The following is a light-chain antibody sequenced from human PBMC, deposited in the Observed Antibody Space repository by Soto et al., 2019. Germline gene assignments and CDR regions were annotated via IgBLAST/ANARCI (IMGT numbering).Light chain of an antibody. Sequence: DIPMTQSPSTLSASVGDRVTITCRASQSISTWLDWYQQKPGKAPKLLIYKASSLRNGVPSRFSGSGSGTEFTLTIYSLQPDDFASYYCQQYNGYPHTFGQGTKLEIK. J-gene: IGKJ2*01. V-gene: IGKV1-5*03. CDR2: KAS. CDR3: QQYNGYPHT. CDR1: QSISTW.